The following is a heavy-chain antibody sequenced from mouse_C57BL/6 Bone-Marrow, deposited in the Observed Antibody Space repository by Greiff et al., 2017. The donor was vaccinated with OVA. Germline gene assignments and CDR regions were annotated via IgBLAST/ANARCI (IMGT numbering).Heavy chain of an antibody. Sequence: QVQLQQSDAELVKPGASVKISCKVSGYTFTDHTIHWMKQRPEQGLEWIGYIYPRDGSTKYNEKFKGKATLTADKSSSTAYMQLNSLTSEDSAVYFCAREEGGIYSNYEENAMDYWGQGTSVTVSS. CDR1: GYTFTDHT. D-gene: IGHD2-5*01. CDR3: AREEGGIYSNYEENAMDY. J-gene: IGHJ4*01. CDR2: IYPRDGST. V-gene: IGHV1-78*01.